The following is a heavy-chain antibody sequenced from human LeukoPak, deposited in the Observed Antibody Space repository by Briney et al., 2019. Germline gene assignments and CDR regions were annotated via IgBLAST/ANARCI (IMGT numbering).Heavy chain of an antibody. V-gene: IGHV4-39*01. D-gene: IGHD5-12*01. Sequence: SEALSLNCTVSGGSISSCLKYWGWLRQPPGEGLEWIGSIYYSGSTYDDPSLKSRVTISVETSKNQFSRSLSPVTAADTAVYYCAALSGYSGYDWFSHFDYWGQGTLVTVSS. J-gene: IGHJ4*02. CDR2: IYYSGST. CDR3: AALSGYSGYDWFSHFDY. CDR1: GGSISSCLKY.